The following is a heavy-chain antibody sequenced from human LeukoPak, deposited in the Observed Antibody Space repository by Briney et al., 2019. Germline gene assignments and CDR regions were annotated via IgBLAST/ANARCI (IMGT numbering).Heavy chain of an antibody. Sequence: GGSLRLSCAASEFTFSSYTMHWVRQAPGKGLEWVAVISCDGSKKYYADSVKGGLTISRDNSKNTLSLQMNSLRADDTAVYYCARGLAAGFDCWGRGTLLTVSS. CDR1: EFTFSSYT. V-gene: IGHV3-30*04. CDR3: ARGLAAGFDC. J-gene: IGHJ4*02. CDR2: ISCDGSKK. D-gene: IGHD6-13*01.